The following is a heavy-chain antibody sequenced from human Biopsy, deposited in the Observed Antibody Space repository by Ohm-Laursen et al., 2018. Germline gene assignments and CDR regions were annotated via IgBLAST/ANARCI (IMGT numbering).Heavy chain of an antibody. CDR2: INHSGST. D-gene: IGHD6-19*01. J-gene: IGHJ4*02. CDR1: GGSFSGYY. CDR3: TRGRLRAVARFDY. V-gene: IGHV4-34*01. Sequence: SETLSLTCTVYGGSFSGYYWSWIRQPPGKGLEWIGEINHSGSTNYNPSLKSRVTISVDTSKNHFSLKLSRVTAADTAVYYCTRGRLRAVARFDYWGQGTLVTVSS.